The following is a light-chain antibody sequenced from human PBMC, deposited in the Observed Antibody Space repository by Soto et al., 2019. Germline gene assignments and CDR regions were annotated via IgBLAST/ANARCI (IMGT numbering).Light chain of an antibody. CDR2: EVS. CDR3: SSYTSSSVWV. V-gene: IGLV2-14*01. J-gene: IGLJ3*02. CDR1: SSDVGGYNY. Sequence: QSALTQPASVSGSPGQSITISCTGTSSDVGGYNYVSWYQQHPGKAPKLMMYEVSNRPSGVSNRFSGSKSGNTASLTISGLQAEDEADYYCSSYTSSSVWVFGGGTKLTVI.